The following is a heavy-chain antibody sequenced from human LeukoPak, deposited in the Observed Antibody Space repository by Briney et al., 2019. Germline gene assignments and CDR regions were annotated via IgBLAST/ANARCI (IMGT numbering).Heavy chain of an antibody. CDR1: GFTFSSYA. J-gene: IGHJ4*02. CDR2: ITATRDYT. D-gene: IGHD2-2*01. Sequence: GGSLRLSCAASGFTFSSYAMTWVRQAPGKGLEWVSTITATRDYTYYADSVKGRFTISRDDSKDTLYLQMNSLRAEDTAVYYCAKEGNIVVVPAAPDYWGQGTLVTVSS. V-gene: IGHV3-23*01. CDR3: AKEGNIVVVPAAPDY.